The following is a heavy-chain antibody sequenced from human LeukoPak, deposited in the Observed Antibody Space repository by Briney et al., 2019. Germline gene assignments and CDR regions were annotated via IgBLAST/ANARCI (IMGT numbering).Heavy chain of an antibody. Sequence: GGSLRLSCAASGFTFSSYSMNWVRQAPGKGLEWVSSISSSSSYIYYADSVKGRFTISRDNAKNSLYLQMNSLRAEDTAVYYCARDRDYDSSGYTPLDWGQGTLVTVSS. CDR3: ARDRDYDSSGYTPLD. CDR1: GFTFSSYS. CDR2: ISSSSSYI. J-gene: IGHJ4*02. V-gene: IGHV3-21*01. D-gene: IGHD3-22*01.